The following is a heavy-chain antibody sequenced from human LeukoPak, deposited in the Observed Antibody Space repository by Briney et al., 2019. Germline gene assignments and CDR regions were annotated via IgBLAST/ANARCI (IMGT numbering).Heavy chain of an antibody. CDR3: ARPRAYYYDSSLGFDY. Sequence: GESLKISCKGSGYSFTSYWIGWVRQMPGKGLEWMGIIYPGDSDTRYSPSFQGQATISADKSISTAYLQWSSLKASDTAMYYCARPRAYYYDSSLGFDYWGQGTLVTVSS. J-gene: IGHJ4*02. D-gene: IGHD3-22*01. V-gene: IGHV5-51*01. CDR1: GYSFTSYW. CDR2: IYPGDSDT.